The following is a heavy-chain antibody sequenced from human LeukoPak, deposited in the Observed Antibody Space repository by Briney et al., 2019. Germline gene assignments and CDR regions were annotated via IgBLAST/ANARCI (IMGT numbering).Heavy chain of an antibody. CDR2: IFYSGST. CDR3: ARDDSSGPLRGGEFDY. D-gene: IGHD3-22*01. Sequence: SETLSLTCTVSGGSISGYYWSWIRQPPGKGLEWIGYIFYSGSTDYNPSLKSRASISVDTSKNQFSLKLRSVTAADTAVYYCARDDSSGPLRGGEFDYWGQGTLVTVSS. J-gene: IGHJ4*02. V-gene: IGHV4-59*12. CDR1: GGSISGYY.